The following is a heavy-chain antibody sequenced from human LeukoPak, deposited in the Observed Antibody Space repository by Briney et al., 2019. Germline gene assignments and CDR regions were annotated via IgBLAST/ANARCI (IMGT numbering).Heavy chain of an antibody. Sequence: GSLQLSCAASGFTFSSYWMSWIRQPPGKGLEWIGEINHSGSTNCNPSLKRRVTISVETYKNRFSLKLSPVTAADTAVYYCARAWKGLWSGYYFSASWFDPWGQGTLVTVSS. J-gene: IGHJ5*02. CDR2: INHSGST. CDR1: GFTFSSYW. V-gene: IGHV4-34*01. D-gene: IGHD3-3*01. CDR3: ARAWKGLWSGYYFSASWFDP.